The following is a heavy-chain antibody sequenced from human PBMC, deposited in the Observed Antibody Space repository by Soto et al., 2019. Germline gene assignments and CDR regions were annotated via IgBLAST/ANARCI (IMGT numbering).Heavy chain of an antibody. D-gene: IGHD3-22*01. J-gene: IGHJ1*01. CDR1: GFTFSSYA. CDR3: AKAPAKGYDSSGYYPEYFQH. V-gene: IGHV3-23*01. CDR2: ISGSGGST. Sequence: GGSLRLSCAASGFTFSSYAMSWVRQAPGKGLEWVSAISGSGGSTYYADSVKGRFTISRDNSKNTLYLQMNSLRAEDTAVYYCAKAPAKGYDSSGYYPEYFQHWGQGTLVTVSS.